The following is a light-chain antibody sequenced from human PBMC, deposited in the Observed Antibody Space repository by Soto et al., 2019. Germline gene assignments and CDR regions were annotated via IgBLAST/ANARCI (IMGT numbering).Light chain of an antibody. J-gene: IGKJ5*01. CDR1: QSVSSSY. V-gene: IGKV3-15*01. CDR2: GAS. CDR3: QQYNNWPLT. Sequence: EIVLTQSPGTLSLSPGERATLSVGASQSVSSSYLAWYQQKPGQAPRLLIYGASTRATGIPARFSGSGSGTEFTLTISSLQSEDFAVYYCQQYNNWPLTFGQGTRLEIK.